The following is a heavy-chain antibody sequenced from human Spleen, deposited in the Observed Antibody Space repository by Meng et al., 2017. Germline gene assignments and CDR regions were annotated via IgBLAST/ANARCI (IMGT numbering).Heavy chain of an antibody. Sequence: VHLQESGPGLVHPLGTLSLTCAVSGDSISSINWWSWVRQPPGKGLEWIGEIYHTGTTNYNPSLESRVTISVDTSKNQFSLKMKSVTAADTAVYYCASQSVTAIPFDYWGPGALVTVSS. CDR2: IYHTGTT. CDR1: GDSISSINW. CDR3: ASQSVTAIPFDY. V-gene: IGHV4-4*02. D-gene: IGHD2-21*02. J-gene: IGHJ4*02.